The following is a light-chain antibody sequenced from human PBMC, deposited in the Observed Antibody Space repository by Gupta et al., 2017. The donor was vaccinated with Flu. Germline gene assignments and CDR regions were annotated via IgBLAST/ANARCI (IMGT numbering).Light chain of an antibody. CDR2: SGS. J-gene: IGKJ2*01. CDR1: QSLLHSNGYYY. V-gene: IGKV2-28*01. CDR3: MQARQTPPR. Sequence: VMALSPLSVPVTPGQPASISCRSSQSLLHSNGYYYLDWYLQNPGQSPQLLFYSGSNRAAGAPDRCSGSGAGTVITLKSSIVEADYVGVYYRMQARQTPPRFGQGTKLEI.